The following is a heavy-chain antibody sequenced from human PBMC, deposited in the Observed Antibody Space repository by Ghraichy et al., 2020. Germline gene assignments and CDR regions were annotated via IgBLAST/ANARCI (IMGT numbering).Heavy chain of an antibody. J-gene: IGHJ4*02. CDR2: ISNNGKYT. CDR1: GFTFSGYT. D-gene: IGHD2-8*01. CDR3: ARGGCTNGACSFDL. Sequence: GGSLRLSCAASGFTFSGYTMNWVRQAPGKGLEWVSSISNNGKYTYYADSVKGRFTISRDNAKNSVYLQLNSLRAEDTALYYCARGGCTNGACSFDLWGQATLVTVSS. V-gene: IGHV3-21*01.